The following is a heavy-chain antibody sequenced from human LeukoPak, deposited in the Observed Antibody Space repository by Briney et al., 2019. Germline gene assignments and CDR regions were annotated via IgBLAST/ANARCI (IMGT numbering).Heavy chain of an antibody. V-gene: IGHV3-9*03. Sequence: GGSLRLSCAASGFIFDDYAMHWVRQAPGKGLEWVSGISWNSGSIGYADSVKGRFTISSDNSKNTVYLQMNSLRPEDMAVYYCAKEIFSGLLYIDYWGQGTLVTVSS. CDR2: ISWNSGSI. CDR3: AKEIFSGLLYIDY. CDR1: GFIFDDYA. J-gene: IGHJ4*02. D-gene: IGHD5-12*01.